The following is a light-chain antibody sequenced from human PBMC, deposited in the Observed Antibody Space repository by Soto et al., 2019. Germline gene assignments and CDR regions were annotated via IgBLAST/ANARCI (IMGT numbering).Light chain of an antibody. Sequence: QAVVTQPASVSGSPGQSITISCTGTSSDVGGYVYVSWYQQHPGKAPKLMIYDVSYRPSGVSNRFSGSKSGNTASLTISGLQAEDEADYYCSSYTSSTTLYVFGTGTKLTVL. CDR1: SSDVGGYVY. CDR3: SSYTSSTTLYV. J-gene: IGLJ1*01. CDR2: DVS. V-gene: IGLV2-14*01.